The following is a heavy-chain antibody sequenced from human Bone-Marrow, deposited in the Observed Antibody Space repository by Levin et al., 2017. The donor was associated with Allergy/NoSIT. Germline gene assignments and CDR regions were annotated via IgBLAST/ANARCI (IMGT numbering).Heavy chain of an antibody. J-gene: IGHJ6*02. CDR1: GFPFSRYG. CDR2: ISGSGGGT. D-gene: IGHD3-3*01. CDR3: AKGTILYYYYGMDV. V-gene: IGHV3-23*01. Sequence: GESLKISCEASGFPFSRYGITWVRQAPGKGLEWVSAISGSGGGTYYADSVKGRFTISRDNSKNTLFLQMNSLRAEDTAVYYCAKGTILYYYYGMDVWGQGTTVTVSS.